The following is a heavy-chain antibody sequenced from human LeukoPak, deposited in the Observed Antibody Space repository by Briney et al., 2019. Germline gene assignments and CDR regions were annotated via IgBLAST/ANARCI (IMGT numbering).Heavy chain of an antibody. V-gene: IGHV1-46*01. CDR1: RDSPTKYY. Sequence: ASVKVSCKASRDSPTKYYIHWVRQAPGQGLEWMGIINPSDGSTTYTQKFQGRVTMTTDTSTSTVNMELSSLRSEDTAVYYCAPSVRSGGSYYFDYWGQGTLVTVSS. D-gene: IGHD2-15*01. CDR2: INPSDGST. J-gene: IGHJ4*02. CDR3: APSVRSGGSYYFDY.